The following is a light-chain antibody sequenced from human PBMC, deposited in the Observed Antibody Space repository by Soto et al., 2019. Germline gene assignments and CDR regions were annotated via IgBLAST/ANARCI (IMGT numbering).Light chain of an antibody. CDR1: QSVSSY. CDR3: QQRSNWTLT. CDR2: DAS. V-gene: IGKV3-11*01. Sequence: IVMPQSPATLSVSPWERATLSCRASQSVSSYLAWYQQKPGQAPRLLIYDASNTATGIPARFSGSGSGTDFTLTISSLEPEDFAVYYCQQRSNWTLTFGGGTKVDI. J-gene: IGKJ4*01.